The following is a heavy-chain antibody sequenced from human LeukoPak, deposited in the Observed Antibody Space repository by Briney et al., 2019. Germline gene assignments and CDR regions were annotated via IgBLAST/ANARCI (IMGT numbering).Heavy chain of an antibody. CDR3: TTFES. V-gene: IGHV3-15*01. J-gene: IGHJ4*02. CDR2: TKSKTDGATT. Sequence: GGSLTLSCAASGLSFSNAWMSWVRQAPGKGLEWVGRTKSKTDGATTDYAAPVKGRFTISTDDSQNTLYLQMNSLKTEDTAVYYCTTFESWGQGTLVTVCS. CDR1: GLSFSNAW.